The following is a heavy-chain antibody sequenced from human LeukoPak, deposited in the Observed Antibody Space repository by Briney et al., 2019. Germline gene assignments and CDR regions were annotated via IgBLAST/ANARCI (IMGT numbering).Heavy chain of an antibody. CDR3: ARGAPDLVDY. D-gene: IGHD1-14*01. CDR1: GGSFSGYY. CDR2: INHSGST. Sequence: SETLSLTCAVYGGSFSGYYWSWIRQPPGKGLEWIGEINHSGSTNYNPSLKSRVTISVDTSKNQFSLKLSSVTAADTAVYYCARGAPDLVDYWGQGTLVTVSS. V-gene: IGHV4-34*01. J-gene: IGHJ4*02.